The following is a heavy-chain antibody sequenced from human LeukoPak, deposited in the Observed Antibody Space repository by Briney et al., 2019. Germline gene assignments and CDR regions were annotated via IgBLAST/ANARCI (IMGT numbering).Heavy chain of an antibody. Sequence: ASVKVSCKASGYTFTGYYMHWVRQAPGQGLEWVGWINPNSGGTNYAQKFQGRVTMTRDTSISTAYMELSRLRSDDTAVYYCARDIVVVPAATRRLGMDVWGQGTTVTVSS. CDR3: ARDIVVVPAATRRLGMDV. D-gene: IGHD2-2*01. CDR1: GYTFTGYY. V-gene: IGHV1-2*02. J-gene: IGHJ6*02. CDR2: INPNSGGT.